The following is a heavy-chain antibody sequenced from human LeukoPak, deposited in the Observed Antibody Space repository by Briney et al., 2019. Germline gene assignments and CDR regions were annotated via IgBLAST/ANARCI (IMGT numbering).Heavy chain of an antibody. CDR3: AKDKHDFYPWYGMDV. CDR1: GFTFSSYA. V-gene: IGHV3-23*01. D-gene: IGHD3-3*01. Sequence: PGGSLRLSCAASGFTFSSYAMSWVRQAPGKGLEWVSAISGSGGSTYYADSVKGRFTISRDNSKNTLYLQMNSLGAEDTAAYYCAKDKHDFYPWYGMDVWGQGTTVTVSS. J-gene: IGHJ6*02. CDR2: ISGSGGST.